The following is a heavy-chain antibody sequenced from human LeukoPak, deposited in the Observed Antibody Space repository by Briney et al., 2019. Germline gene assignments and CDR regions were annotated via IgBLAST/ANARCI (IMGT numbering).Heavy chain of an antibody. CDR2: ISGSGGST. V-gene: IGHV3-23*01. Sequence: AGGSLRLSCAASGFTFSSYAMSWVRQAPGKGLEWVSAISGSGGSTYYADSVKGRFTISRDNSKNTLYLQMNSLRAEDTAVYYCARSVAVAGTDYYYYYGMDVWGQGTTVTVSS. J-gene: IGHJ6*02. CDR3: ARSVAVAGTDYYYYYGMDV. D-gene: IGHD6-19*01. CDR1: GFTFSSYA.